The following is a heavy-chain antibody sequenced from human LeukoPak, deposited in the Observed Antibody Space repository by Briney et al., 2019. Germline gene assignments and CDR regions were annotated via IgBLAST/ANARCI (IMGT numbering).Heavy chain of an antibody. V-gene: IGHV1-69*04. CDR3: ARESSLSQGVPFDY. D-gene: IGHD2-2*01. CDR2: IIPILGIA. J-gene: IGHJ4*02. CDR1: GGTFSSYT. Sequence: PVKVSCKASGGTFSSYTISWVRQAPGQGLEWMGRIIPILGIANYAQKFQGRVTITADKSTSTAYMELSSLRSEDTAVYYCARESSLSQGVPFDYWGQGTLVTVSS.